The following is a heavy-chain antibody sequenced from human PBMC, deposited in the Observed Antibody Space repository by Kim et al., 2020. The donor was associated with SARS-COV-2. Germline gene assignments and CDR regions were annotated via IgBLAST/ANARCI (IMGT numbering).Heavy chain of an antibody. CDR1: GFTFSSSS. V-gene: IGHV3-21*01. J-gene: IGHJ4*02. CDR3: ARKGLLRDFDY. CDR2: ISSSSSSI. D-gene: IGHD2-15*01. Sequence: GGSLRLSCAASGFTFSSSSMNWVRRAPGKGLEWVSSISSSSSSIYYADSVKGRFTISRDNAKNSLYLQMNSLGAEDTAVYYCARKGLLRDFDYWGQGTQV.